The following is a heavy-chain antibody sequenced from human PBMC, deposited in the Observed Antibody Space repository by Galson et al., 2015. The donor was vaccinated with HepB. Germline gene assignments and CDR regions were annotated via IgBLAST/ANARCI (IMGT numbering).Heavy chain of an antibody. CDR2: IIPIFGTA. CDR1: GGTFSSYA. CDR3: ARDGGGSRRWLHFNG. D-gene: IGHD5-24*01. V-gene: IGHV1-69*13. J-gene: IGHJ4*02. Sequence: SVKVSCKASGGTFSSYAISWVRQAPGQGLEWMGGIIPIFGTANYAQKFQGRVTITADESTSTAYMELSSLRSEDTAVYYCARDGGGSRRWLHFNGWGQGTLVTVSS.